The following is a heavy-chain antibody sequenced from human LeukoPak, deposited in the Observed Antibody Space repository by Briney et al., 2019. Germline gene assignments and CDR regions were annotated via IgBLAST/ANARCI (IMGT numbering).Heavy chain of an antibody. Sequence: PSETLSLTCTVSGGSISSGDYYWSWIRQPPGKGLEWIGYIYYSGSTYYNPSLKSRVTISVDTSKNQFSLKLSSVTAADTAVYYCARVGYWDYYDSSGFFAFDTWGQGTMVTVSS. D-gene: IGHD3-22*01. CDR3: ARVGYWDYYDSSGFFAFDT. CDR2: IYYSGST. CDR1: GGSISSGDYY. J-gene: IGHJ3*02. V-gene: IGHV4-30-4*08.